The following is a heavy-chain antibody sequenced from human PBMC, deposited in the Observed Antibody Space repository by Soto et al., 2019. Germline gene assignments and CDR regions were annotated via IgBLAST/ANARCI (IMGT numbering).Heavy chain of an antibody. V-gene: IGHV3-73*01. CDR1: GFTFSGSA. Sequence: GGSLRLSCAASGFTFSGSAMHWVRQASGKGLEWVGRIRSKANSYATAYAASVKGRFTISRDDSKNTAYLQMNSLKTEDTAVYYCTPSRDSKYPNYYYGMDVWGQGTTVTVSS. J-gene: IGHJ6*02. CDR3: TPSRDSKYPNYYYGMDV. CDR2: IRSKANSYAT. D-gene: IGHD3-22*01.